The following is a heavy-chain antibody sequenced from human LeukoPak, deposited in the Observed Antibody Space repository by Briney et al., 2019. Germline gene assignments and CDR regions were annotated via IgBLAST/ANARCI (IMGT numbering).Heavy chain of an antibody. D-gene: IGHD1-26*01. CDR1: GYTFTSYY. CDR3: ARDRGGATDFDY. Sequence: GASVKVSCNASGYTFTSYYMHWVRQAPGQGLEWMGIINPSGGSTSYAQKFQGRVTMTRDTSTSTVYMELSSLRSEDTAVYYCARDRGGATDFDYWGQGTLVTVSS. CDR2: INPSGGST. J-gene: IGHJ4*02. V-gene: IGHV1-46*01.